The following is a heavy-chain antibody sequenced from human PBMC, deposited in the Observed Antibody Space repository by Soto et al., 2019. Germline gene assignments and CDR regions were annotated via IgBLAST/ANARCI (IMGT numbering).Heavy chain of an antibody. Sequence: QVQLQESGPGLVKPSGTLSLTCAVSGGSISSSNWWSWVRQPPGKRLEWIGEIYHSGSTNYNPSLKSRGPISVEKSKNQFSLMMSSVAAADTAVYYCARVRVTPRVVGDIRYFDYWGQGTLVTVSS. D-gene: IGHD1-26*01. V-gene: IGHV4-4*02. CDR2: IYHSGST. CDR3: ARVRVTPRVVGDIRYFDY. J-gene: IGHJ4*02. CDR1: GGSISSSNW.